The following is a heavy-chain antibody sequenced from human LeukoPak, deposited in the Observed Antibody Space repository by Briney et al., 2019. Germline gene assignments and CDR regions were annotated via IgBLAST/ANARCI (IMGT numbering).Heavy chain of an antibody. CDR3: ARNRRGYSYGTLYYFDY. D-gene: IGHD5-18*01. Sequence: SETLSLTCTVSGDSTSSSDYYWGWVRQPPGKGLEWIANIYYSGTTYYNPSLKSRVTISVDTSKNHFSLSLSSVTAADTAVYFCARNRRGYSYGTLYYFDYWGQGTLVTVSS. V-gene: IGHV4-39*02. CDR1: GDSTSSSDYY. J-gene: IGHJ4*02. CDR2: IYYSGTT.